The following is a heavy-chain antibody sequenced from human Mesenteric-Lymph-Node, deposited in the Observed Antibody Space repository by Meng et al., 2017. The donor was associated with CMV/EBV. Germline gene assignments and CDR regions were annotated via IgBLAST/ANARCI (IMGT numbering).Heavy chain of an antibody. CDR2: MNPNTGNA. CDR1: GYTFTSYD. D-gene: IGHD3-3*01. J-gene: IGHJ4*02. Sequence: SCKASGYTFTSYDINWVRQATGQGLEWVGRMNPNTGNAGYAQRFHGRVTVTRDTSITTVYMELSSLTSDDTAVYFCARVGIGYPNLDYWGQGTLVTVSS. V-gene: IGHV1-8*01. CDR3: ARVGIGYPNLDY.